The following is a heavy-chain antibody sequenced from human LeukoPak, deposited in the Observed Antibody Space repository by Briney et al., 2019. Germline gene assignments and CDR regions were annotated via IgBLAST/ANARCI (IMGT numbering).Heavy chain of an antibody. CDR3: ARDRVWTVLY. D-gene: IGHD6-13*01. J-gene: IGHJ4*02. V-gene: IGHV3-7*01. CDR2: IRQDGSEK. Sequence: GGSLRLSCAASGFTFSDYWMSWVRQAPGKGLEWVANIRQDGSEKYYVDSVKGRFTISRDNAKNSLYLQMSSLRAEDTAVYYCARDRVWTVLYWGQGTLVTVSS. CDR1: GFTFSDYW.